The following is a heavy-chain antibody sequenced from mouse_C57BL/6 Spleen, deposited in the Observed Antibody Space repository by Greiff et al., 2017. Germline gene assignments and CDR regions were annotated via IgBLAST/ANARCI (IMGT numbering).Heavy chain of an antibody. Sequence: QVQLKQSGAELVRPGTSVKVSCKASGYAFTNYLIEWVKQRPGQGLEWIGVINPGSGGTHSNQKFKGTATLTADKSSSTAYMQLSSLTSEDAAVYFCARNHYYCNLYYFDYWGQGTTLTVSS. CDR1: GYAFTNYL. CDR3: ARNHYYCNLYYFDY. J-gene: IGHJ2*01. D-gene: IGHD2-1*01. CDR2: INPGSGGT. V-gene: IGHV1-54*01.